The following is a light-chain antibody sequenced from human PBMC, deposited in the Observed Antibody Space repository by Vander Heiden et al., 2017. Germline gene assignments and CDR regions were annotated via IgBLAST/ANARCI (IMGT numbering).Light chain of an antibody. CDR2: WAS. CDR1: PSVLFSSNHTHY. V-gene: IGKV4-1*01. CDR3: QPDYSTPWP. Sequence: DVLITQPPDSLAVSLGQTATINSKSSPSVLFSSNHTHYFAGYHQKPAHTHTPLFYWASTREPGVPDRFSGSGSGTDFTPTISSLQAEAAAVYYRQPDYSTPWPFGQGTKVEVK. J-gene: IGKJ1*01.